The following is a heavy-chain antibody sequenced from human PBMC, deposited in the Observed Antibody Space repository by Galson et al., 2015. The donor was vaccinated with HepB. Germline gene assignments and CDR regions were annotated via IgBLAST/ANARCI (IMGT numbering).Heavy chain of an antibody. J-gene: IGHJ6*03. CDR2: IRWNSGTI. V-gene: IGHV3-9*01. CDR1: GFTFDDYA. Sequence: SLRLSCAASGFTFDDYAMHWVRLAPGKGLEWVSGIRWNSGTIAYADSVKGRFTISRDNAKNSLYLRMNSLRAEDTALYFCAKDLRAKYYYYYYYMDVWGKGTTVTVSS. D-gene: IGHD3-3*01. CDR3: AKDLRAKYYYYYYYMDV.